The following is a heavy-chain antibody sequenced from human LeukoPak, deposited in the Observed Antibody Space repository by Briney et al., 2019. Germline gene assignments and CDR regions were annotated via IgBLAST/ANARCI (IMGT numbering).Heavy chain of an antibody. V-gene: IGHV4-61*02. Sequence: SETLSLTCTVSGGSISSGSYYWSWIRQPAGKGLEWIGRIYTSGSTNYNPSLKSRVTISVDTSKNQFSLKLSPVTAADTAVYYCARELYYDSSGYYFSFDYWGQGTLVTVSS. CDR2: IYTSGST. J-gene: IGHJ4*02. CDR3: ARELYYDSSGYYFSFDY. D-gene: IGHD3-22*01. CDR1: GGSISSGSYY.